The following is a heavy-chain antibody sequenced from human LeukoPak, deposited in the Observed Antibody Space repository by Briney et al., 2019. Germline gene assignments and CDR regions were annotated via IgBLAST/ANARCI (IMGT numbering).Heavy chain of an antibody. CDR2: ISASNGNT. CDR1: GYTFTSYG. CDR3: AREGRLAPWLVPGGWFDP. V-gene: IGHV1-18*01. Sequence: ASVKVSCKASGYTFTSYGISWVRQAPGQGLEWMGWISASNGNTDYAQNFQGRVTMTTDTSTSTAYMELKSLRSDDTAVYYCAREGRLAPWLVPGGWFDPWGQGTLVTVSS. D-gene: IGHD6-19*01. J-gene: IGHJ5*02.